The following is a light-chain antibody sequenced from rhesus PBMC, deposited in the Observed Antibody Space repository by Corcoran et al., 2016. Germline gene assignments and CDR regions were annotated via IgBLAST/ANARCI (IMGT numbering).Light chain of an antibody. Sequence: DIQMTQSPSSLSASVGDRVTVTCRASQAINKELSWYQQKPGKAPILMIYAASSLQTGVSSRFSGSGSGTDYTLTITSLQPEDGATYYCLQDYTTPWTFGQGTKVEI. J-gene: IGKJ1*01. CDR1: QAINKE. CDR3: LQDYTTPWT. CDR2: AAS. V-gene: IGKV1-94*01.